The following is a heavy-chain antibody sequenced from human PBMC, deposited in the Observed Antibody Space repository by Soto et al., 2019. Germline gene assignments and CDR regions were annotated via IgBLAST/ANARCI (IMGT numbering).Heavy chain of an antibody. CDR2: IWYDASDK. Sequence: LRLSCVASGFTFSSYGMHWVRQAPGKGLEWVAVIWYDASDKYYAESVKGRFTISRDNTKNTMYLQMNSLRAEDTAVYYCARDPIGPGIFDYWGQGTLVTVSS. V-gene: IGHV3-33*01. CDR3: ARDPIGPGIFDY. J-gene: IGHJ4*02. D-gene: IGHD1-26*01. CDR1: GFTFSSYG.